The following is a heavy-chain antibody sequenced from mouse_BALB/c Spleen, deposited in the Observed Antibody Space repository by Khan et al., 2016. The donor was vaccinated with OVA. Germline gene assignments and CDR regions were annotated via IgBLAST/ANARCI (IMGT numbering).Heavy chain of an antibody. Sequence: QVRLQQSGAELAKPGASVKMSCKASGYTFTSYWMHWVKQRPGQGLEWIGYINPSIDYTEYNQKFKDKATLTVDKSSSTAYMQLTSLTSEDSAVYYCVNHGSSSAWFTYWGQGTLVTVSA. CDR2: INPSIDYT. D-gene: IGHD1-1*01. V-gene: IGHV1-7*01. J-gene: IGHJ3*01. CDR1: GYTFTSYW. CDR3: VNHGSSSAWFTY.